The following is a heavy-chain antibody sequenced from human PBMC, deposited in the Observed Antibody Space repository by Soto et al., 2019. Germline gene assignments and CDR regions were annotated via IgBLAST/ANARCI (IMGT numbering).Heavy chain of an antibody. Sequence: ASVKVSCKASGYTFTSYGISWVRQAPGQGLEWMGWISAYNGNTNYAQKLQGRVTMTTDTSTSTAYMELRSLRSDDTAVYYCARTAAVPETYAFDIWGQGTMVTVSS. D-gene: IGHD6-25*01. CDR3: ARTAAVPETYAFDI. V-gene: IGHV1-18*01. CDR1: GYTFTSYG. J-gene: IGHJ3*02. CDR2: ISAYNGNT.